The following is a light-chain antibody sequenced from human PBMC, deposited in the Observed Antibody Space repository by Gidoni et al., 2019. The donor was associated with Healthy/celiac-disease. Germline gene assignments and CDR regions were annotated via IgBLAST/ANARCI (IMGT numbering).Light chain of an antibody. V-gene: IGLV1-51*02. J-gene: IGLJ2*01. Sequence: QSVLTQPPSVSAAPGQKVTISCPGSSSNLGNNYVSWYQQRPGTAPKLLIYENNKRPSGIPDRFSGSKSGTSATLGITGLQTGDEADYYCGTWDSSLSRVVFGGGTKLTVL. CDR2: ENN. CDR1: SSNLGNNY. CDR3: GTWDSSLSRVV.